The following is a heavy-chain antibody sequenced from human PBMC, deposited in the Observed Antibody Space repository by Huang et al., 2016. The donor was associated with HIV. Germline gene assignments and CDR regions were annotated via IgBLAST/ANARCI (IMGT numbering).Heavy chain of an antibody. Sequence: QITLKESGPTLVKPTQTLTLTCTFSGFSLTSSGVAVGWIRQPPGKALEWLALIYWDNEERFSPSLKTRLTLTKYTPKTEVVLTMTNMDPVDTATYYCVHRMRYGKWYVDYWGQGGLVTVSS. CDR1: GFSLTSSGVA. CDR3: VHRMRYGKWYVDY. CDR2: IYWDNEE. D-gene: IGHD6-13*01. J-gene: IGHJ4*02. V-gene: IGHV2-5*02.